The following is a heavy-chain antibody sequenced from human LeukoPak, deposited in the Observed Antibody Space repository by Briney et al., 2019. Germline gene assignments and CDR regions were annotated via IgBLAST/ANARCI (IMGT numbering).Heavy chain of an antibody. CDR3: TTLRSTATDY. D-gene: IGHD2-2*01. CDR2: IKSKTDGGTT. V-gene: IGHV3-15*01. Sequence: GGSLRLSCAASGFTFSNAWMSWVRQAPGKGLEWVGHIKSKTDGGTTDYAAPVKGRFTISGDDSKNTLYLQMNSLKTEDTAVYYCTTLRSTATDYWGQGTLVTVSS. CDR1: GFTFSNAW. J-gene: IGHJ4*02.